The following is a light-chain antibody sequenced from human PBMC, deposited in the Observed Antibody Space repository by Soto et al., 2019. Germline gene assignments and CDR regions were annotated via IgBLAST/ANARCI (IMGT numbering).Light chain of an antibody. V-gene: IGLV2-8*01. J-gene: IGLJ2*01. CDR2: ELN. Sequence: QSALTQPPSASGSPGQSVTISCTGTSSDVGGYKFVSWYHQHPGKAPKLIIYELNKRPSGVPDRFSGSKSGNTAPLTVSGLQAEDEAAYYCSSYAGSNSVIFGGGTKLTVL. CDR1: SSDVGGYKF. CDR3: SSYAGSNSVI.